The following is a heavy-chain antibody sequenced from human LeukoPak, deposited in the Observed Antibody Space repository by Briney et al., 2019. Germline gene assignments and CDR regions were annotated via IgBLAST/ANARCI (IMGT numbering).Heavy chain of an antibody. V-gene: IGHV4-38-2*02. CDR1: GYSISSGYY. D-gene: IGHD6-13*01. CDR3: ARKGGILDAFDI. CDR2: IYYSGSS. Sequence: SETLSLTCTVSGYSISSGYYWGWIRQPPGKGLELIGYIYYSGSSNYNPSLKSRVTISVDTSKNQFSLKLRSVTAADTAVYYCARKGGILDAFDIWGQGTMVTVSS. J-gene: IGHJ3*02.